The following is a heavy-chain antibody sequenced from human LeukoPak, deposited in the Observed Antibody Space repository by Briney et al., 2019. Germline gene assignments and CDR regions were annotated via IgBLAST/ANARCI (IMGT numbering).Heavy chain of an antibody. CDR2: ISSSSSYI. CDR3: ARGDESEQLEAQFDY. J-gene: IGHJ4*02. D-gene: IGHD6-13*01. Sequence: GGSLRLSCAASGFTFSSYSMNWVRQAPGKGLEWVSSISSSSSYIYYADSVKGRFTISRDNAKNSLYLQMNSLRAEDTAVYYCARGDESEQLEAQFDYWGQGTLVTVSS. CDR1: GFTFSSYS. V-gene: IGHV3-21*01.